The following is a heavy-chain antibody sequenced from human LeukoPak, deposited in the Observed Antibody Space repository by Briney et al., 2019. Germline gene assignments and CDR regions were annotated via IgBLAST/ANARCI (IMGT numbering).Heavy chain of an antibody. CDR2: IIPIFGTA. V-gene: IGHV1-69*13. CDR1: GGTFSSYA. J-gene: IGHJ4*02. Sequence: SVEVSCKASGGTFSSYAISWVRQAPGQGLEWMGGIIPIFGTANYAQKFQDRVTITADESTSTAYMELSSLRSDDTAVYYCASGEGFGESMSFDNWGQGTLVTVSS. D-gene: IGHD3-10*01. CDR3: ASGEGFGESMSFDN.